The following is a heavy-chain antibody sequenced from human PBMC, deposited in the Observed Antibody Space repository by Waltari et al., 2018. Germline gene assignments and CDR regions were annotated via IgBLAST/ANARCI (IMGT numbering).Heavy chain of an antibody. V-gene: IGHV4-61*02. CDR2: IYTSGST. Sequence: QVQLQESGPGLVKPSQTLSLTCTVSGGSISSGSYSWSWIRQPAGKGLEWIGRIYTSGSTNYNPSLKSRVTISVDTSKNQFSLKLSSVTAADTAVYYCARAYIGTTGYFDYWGQGTLVTVSS. J-gene: IGHJ4*02. CDR3: ARAYIGTTGYFDY. D-gene: IGHD1-1*01. CDR1: GGSISSGSYS.